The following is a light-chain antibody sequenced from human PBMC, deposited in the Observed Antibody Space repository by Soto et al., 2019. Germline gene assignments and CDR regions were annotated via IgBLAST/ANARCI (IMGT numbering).Light chain of an antibody. CDR1: YIISDY. Sequence: DIQMAQSPSSLSASVGDSVTISCGASYIISDYLNWYQKKPGIAPKLLIYAASTLQSGVPSRLSGSGSGTDLIFTFSSIKTEDLETHYCQQTYANTITFGQGTRLEIK. CDR2: AAS. J-gene: IGKJ5*01. V-gene: IGKV1-39*01. CDR3: QQTYANTIT.